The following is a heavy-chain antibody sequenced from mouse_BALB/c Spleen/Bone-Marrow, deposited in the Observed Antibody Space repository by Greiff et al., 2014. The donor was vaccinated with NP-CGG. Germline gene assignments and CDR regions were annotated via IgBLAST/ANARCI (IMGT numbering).Heavy chain of an antibody. CDR1: GFDFSRYW. J-gene: IGHJ3*01. V-gene: IGHV4-1*02. CDR3: ARLYDYGWFAY. D-gene: IGHD2-4*01. Sequence: EVQLQESGGGLVQPGRSLKLSCAASGFDFSRYWMGWVRQAPGKGLEWIGEINPDSRTINYSPSLKDKFIISRDNAKNTLYLQMSKVRSEDTALYYCARLYDYGWFAYWGQGTLVTVSS. CDR2: INPDSRTI.